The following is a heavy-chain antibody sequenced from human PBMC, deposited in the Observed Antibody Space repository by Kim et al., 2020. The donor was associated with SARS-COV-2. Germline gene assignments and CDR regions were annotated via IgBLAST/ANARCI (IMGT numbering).Heavy chain of an antibody. V-gene: IGHV1-3*01. CDR2: INAGNGNT. D-gene: IGHD4-17*01. CDR1: GYTFTSYA. J-gene: IGHJ5*02. CDR3: ARSPGGGDYVNWFDP. Sequence: ASVKVSCKASGYTFTSYAMHWVRQAPGQRLEWMGWINAGNGNTKYSQKFQGRVTITRDTSASTAYMELSSLRSEDTAVYYCARSPGGGDYVNWFDPWGQGTLVTVSS.